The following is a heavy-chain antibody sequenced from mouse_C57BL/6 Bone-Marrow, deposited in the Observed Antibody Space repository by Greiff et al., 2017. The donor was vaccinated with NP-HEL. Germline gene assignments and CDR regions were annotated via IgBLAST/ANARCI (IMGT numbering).Heavy chain of an antibody. V-gene: IGHV5-16*01. Sequence: EVMLVESEGGLVQPGSSMKLSCTASGFTFSDYYMAWVRQVPEQGLEWVANINYDGSSTYYLDSLKSRFIISRDNATNILYLQMSSLKSEDTATYYCARDRPITGYGSTYAMDYWGQGTTVTVAS. CDR1: GFTFSDYY. CDR3: ARDRPITGYGSTYAMDY. D-gene: IGHD1-1*01. CDR2: INYDGSST. J-gene: IGHJ4*01.